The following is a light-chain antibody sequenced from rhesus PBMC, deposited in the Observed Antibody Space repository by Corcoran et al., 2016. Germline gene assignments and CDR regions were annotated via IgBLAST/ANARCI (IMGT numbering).Light chain of an antibody. V-gene: IGKV1-21*01. CDR1: QGSTKD. CDR3: QQYYSLPWT. Sequence: DIQMTQSPSSLSASVGDRVTITCRASQGSTKDLAWYQQKPGETPKPLIYEASTLQSGIPSRFSGSGSGTDFTHAISSLHSEDFATFYCQQYYSLPWTFGLGTKLDIQ. CDR2: EAS. J-gene: IGKJ1*01.